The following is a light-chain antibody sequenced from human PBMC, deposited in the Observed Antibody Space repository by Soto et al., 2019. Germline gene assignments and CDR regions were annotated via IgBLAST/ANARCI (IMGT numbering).Light chain of an antibody. J-gene: IGKJ2*01. Sequence: ENVLTQSPGTLSLSPGERATLSCRASQSISSNFLAWYQQKPGQAPRLLIYGASKKIPGIPDRFSGSGSGTGFTLTISRLEPEDFAVYYCQQSGSSYTFGQGTKLEIK. V-gene: IGKV3-20*01. CDR2: GAS. CDR3: QQSGSSYT. CDR1: QSISSNF.